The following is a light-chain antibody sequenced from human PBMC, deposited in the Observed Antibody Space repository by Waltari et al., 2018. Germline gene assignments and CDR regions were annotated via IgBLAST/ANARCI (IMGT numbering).Light chain of an antibody. CDR3: QQYYSLPLT. V-gene: IGKV4-1*01. CDR1: QSLLSRSNNKNY. Sequence: DIVMTQSPDSLAVSLRERATINSKSSQSLLSRSNNKNYLAWYRQKPGQPPKLLIYWASTRESGVPDRFSGSGSGADFTLTISSLQAEDVAVYYCQQYYSLPLTFGGGTKVEI. J-gene: IGKJ4*01. CDR2: WAS.